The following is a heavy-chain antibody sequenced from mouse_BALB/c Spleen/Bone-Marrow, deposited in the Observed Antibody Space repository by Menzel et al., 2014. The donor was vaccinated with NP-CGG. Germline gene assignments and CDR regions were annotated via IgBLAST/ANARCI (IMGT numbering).Heavy chain of an antibody. CDR1: GYTFTDYE. J-gene: IGHJ2*01. Sequence: VQLQQSGAELVRPGASVTLSCKASGYTFTDYEMHWVKQTPVHGLEWIGAIDPEPGGTAYNQKFKGKATLTADKSSSTAYMELRSLTSEDSAVYYCTRWGNLITTVVVDFDYWGQGTTLTVSS. V-gene: IGHV1-15*01. D-gene: IGHD1-1*01. CDR3: TRWGNLITTVVVDFDY. CDR2: IDPEPGGT.